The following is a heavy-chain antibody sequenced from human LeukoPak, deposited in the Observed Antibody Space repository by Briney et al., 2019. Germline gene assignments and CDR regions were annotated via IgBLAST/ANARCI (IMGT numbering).Heavy chain of an antibody. Sequence: SETLSLTCTVSGGSISGYCWSWIRQPPGKGLEWIGDICYSGSTSYNSSLMSRVTISVDTSKDQFSLKLSSVTAADTAVYYCARRDGYSYYWGQGTLVTVSS. CDR2: ICYSGST. CDR3: ARRDGYSYY. V-gene: IGHV4-59*01. CDR1: GGSISGYC. D-gene: IGHD5-24*01. J-gene: IGHJ4*02.